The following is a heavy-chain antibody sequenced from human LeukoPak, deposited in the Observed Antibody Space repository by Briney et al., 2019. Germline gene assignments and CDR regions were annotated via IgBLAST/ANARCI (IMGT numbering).Heavy chain of an antibody. CDR3: ARDSYSSSWYAQH. V-gene: IGHV3-30-3*01. J-gene: IGHJ4*02. CDR2: ISYDGSNK. Sequence: PGGSLRLSCAASGFTFSSCAMHWVRQAPGKGLEWVAVISYDGSNKYYADSVKGRFTISRDNSKNTLYLQMNSLRAEDTAAYYCARDSYSSSWYAQHWGQGTWSPSPQ. D-gene: IGHD6-13*01. CDR1: GFTFSSCA.